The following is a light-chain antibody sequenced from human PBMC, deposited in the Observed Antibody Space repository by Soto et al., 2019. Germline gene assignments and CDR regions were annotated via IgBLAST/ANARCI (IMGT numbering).Light chain of an antibody. CDR2: AAS. J-gene: IGKJ1*01. V-gene: IGKV1-39*01. Sequence: DIQMTQSPSSLSASVGDRVTITCRASQSISRYLNWYQHKAGKAPKLLIDAASSLQSGVPSRFSGSGSGTDFTLTISSLQPEDFATYYCQQSYTTSWTFGQGTTVEIK. CDR1: QSISRY. CDR3: QQSYTTSWT.